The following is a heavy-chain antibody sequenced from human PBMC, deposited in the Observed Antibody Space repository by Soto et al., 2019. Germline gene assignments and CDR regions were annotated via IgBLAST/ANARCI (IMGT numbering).Heavy chain of an antibody. D-gene: IGHD3-22*01. CDR2: IIPIFGTA. J-gene: IGHJ4*02. V-gene: IGHV1-69*01. CDR1: GGTFSSYA. Sequence: QVQLVQSGAEVKKPGSSVKVSCKASGGTFSSYAISWVRQAPGQGLEWMGGIIPIFGTANYAQKFQGRVTITADESTSTADMELSSLRSEDTAVYYCARGYYYDSSGYYYDEGYYFDYWGQGTLVTVSS. CDR3: ARGYYYDSSGYYYDEGYYFDY.